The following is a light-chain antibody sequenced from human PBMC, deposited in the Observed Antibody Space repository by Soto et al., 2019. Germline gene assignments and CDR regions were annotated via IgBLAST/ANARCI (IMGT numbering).Light chain of an antibody. J-gene: IGKJ1*01. CDR2: SAS. V-gene: IGKV1-6*01. CDR3: LQDYSYPWT. Sequence: AIQLTQSPSSLSASVGDRVTITCRASQGIRDDLAWYQQKPGQAPKLLIYSASTLHSGVPSRFSGSGSGTDFTLTISSLQSEDFATYYCLQDYSYPWTFGPGTKVEI. CDR1: QGIRDD.